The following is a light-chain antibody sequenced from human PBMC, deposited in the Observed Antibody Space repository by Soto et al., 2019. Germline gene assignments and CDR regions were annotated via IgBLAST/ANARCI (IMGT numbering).Light chain of an antibody. CDR2: DVS. J-gene: IGLJ1*01. Sequence: QSALTQPASVSGSPGQSITIYCTGTMSDVGRYNYVSWYQQYPGKAPKAMIYDVSNRPSGVSNRFSGSKSGNTASLTISGLQAEDEADYYCNSYAGTSTPYIFGTGTKLTVL. V-gene: IGLV2-14*03. CDR1: MSDVGRYNY. CDR3: NSYAGTSTPYI.